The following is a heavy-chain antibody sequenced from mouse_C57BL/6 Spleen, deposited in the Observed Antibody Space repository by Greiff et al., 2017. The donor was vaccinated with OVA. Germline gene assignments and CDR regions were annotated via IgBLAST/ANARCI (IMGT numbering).Heavy chain of an antibody. D-gene: IGHD1-1*01. J-gene: IGHJ4*01. CDR2: IDPSDSET. V-gene: IGHV1-52*01. CDR1: GYTFTSYW. CDR3: AREGITTRAMDY. Sequence: VKLQQPGAELVRPGSSVKLSCKASGYTFTSYWMHWVKQRPIQGLEWIGNIDPSDSETHYNQKFKDKATLTVDKSSSTAYMQLSSLTSEDSAVYYCAREGITTRAMDYWGQGTSVTVSS.